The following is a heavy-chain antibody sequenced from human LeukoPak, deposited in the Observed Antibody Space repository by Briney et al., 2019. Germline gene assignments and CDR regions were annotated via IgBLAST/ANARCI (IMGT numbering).Heavy chain of an antibody. Sequence: SETLSLTCTVSGDSISNQYWSWMREPPGKGLVWRGYIYYSGSTNYNPSLKSRLTISVDTSKNQFSLKLSSVTAADTAIYYCARLGHVGRDISVDYWYFDLWGRGTLVTVSS. CDR2: IYYSGST. D-gene: IGHD3-22*01. CDR3: ARLGHVGRDISVDYWYFDL. J-gene: IGHJ2*01. CDR1: GDSISNQY. V-gene: IGHV4-59*08.